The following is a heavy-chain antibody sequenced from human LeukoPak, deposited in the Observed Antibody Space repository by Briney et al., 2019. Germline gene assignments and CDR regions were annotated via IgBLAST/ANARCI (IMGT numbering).Heavy chain of an antibody. CDR2: IKSKTDGGTT. V-gene: IGHV3-15*01. CDR1: GFTFSNAW. D-gene: IGHD2-21*02. Sequence: GGSLRLSCAASGFTFSNAWMSWVRQAPGKGLEWVGRIKSKTDGGTTDYAAPVKGRFTISRDDSKNTLYLQMNSLKTEDTAVYYCTTAPFLAYCGGDCYSEDYWGQGTQVTVSS. CDR3: TTAPFLAYCGGDCYSEDY. J-gene: IGHJ4*02.